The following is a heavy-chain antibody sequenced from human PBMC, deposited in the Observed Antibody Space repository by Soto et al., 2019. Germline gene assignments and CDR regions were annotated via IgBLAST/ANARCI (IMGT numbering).Heavy chain of an antibody. J-gene: IGHJ4*02. CDR1: GFTFSSYW. CDR2: IKQDGSEK. D-gene: IGHD2-15*01. CDR3: ARAYCSGGSCYRYFDY. Sequence: GGSLRLSCAASGFTFSSYWMSWVRQAPGKGLEWVANIKQDGSEKYYVDSVKGRFTISRDNAKNSLYLQMNSLRAEDTAVYYCARAYCSGGSCYRYFDYWGQGTLVTVSS. V-gene: IGHV3-7*04.